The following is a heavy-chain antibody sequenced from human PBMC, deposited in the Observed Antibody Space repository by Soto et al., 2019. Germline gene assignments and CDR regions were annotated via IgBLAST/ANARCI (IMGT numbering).Heavy chain of an antibody. J-gene: IGHJ5*02. CDR1: GFTFSSYG. Sequence: QVQLVESGGGVVQPGRSLRLSCAASGFTFSSYGMHWVRQAPGKGLEWVAVISYDGSNKYYADSVKGRFTISRDNSKNTLYLQMNSLRAEDTAVYYCAKGSKQWLTALFDPWGKGTLVTVSS. V-gene: IGHV3-30*18. D-gene: IGHD6-19*01. CDR2: ISYDGSNK. CDR3: AKGSKQWLTALFDP.